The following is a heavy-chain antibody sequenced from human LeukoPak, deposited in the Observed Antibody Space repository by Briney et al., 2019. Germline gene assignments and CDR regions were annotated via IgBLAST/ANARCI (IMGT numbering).Heavy chain of an antibody. J-gene: IGHJ5*02. CDR3: ARAQGYCSGGSCYEWFDP. Sequence: ASVKVSCKASGYTFTGYYMRWVRQAPGQGLEWMGRINPNSGGTNYAQKFQGRVTMTRDTSISTAYMELSRLRSDDTAVYYCARAQGYCSGGSCYEWFDPWGQGTLVTVSS. CDR2: INPNSGGT. D-gene: IGHD2-15*01. V-gene: IGHV1-2*06. CDR1: GYTFTGYY.